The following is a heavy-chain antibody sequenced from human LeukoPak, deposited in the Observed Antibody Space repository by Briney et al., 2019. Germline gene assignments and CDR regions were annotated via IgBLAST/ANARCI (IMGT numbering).Heavy chain of an antibody. CDR2: IYPGDSDT. Sequence: GESLKISCKGSGYSFTSYWIGWVRQMPGKGLEWMGIIYPGDSDTRYSPSFQGQVTISADKSISTAYLQWSSLKASDTAVYYCAIRRPVYYYDSSGWGMKAFDIWGQGTMVTVSS. CDR3: AIRRPVYYYDSSGWGMKAFDI. CDR1: GYSFTSYW. J-gene: IGHJ3*02. D-gene: IGHD3-22*01. V-gene: IGHV5-51*01.